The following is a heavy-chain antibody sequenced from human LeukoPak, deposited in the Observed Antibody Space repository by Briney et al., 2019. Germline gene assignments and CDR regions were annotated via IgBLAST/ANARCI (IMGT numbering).Heavy chain of an antibody. CDR3: ARVRGYSRDY. D-gene: IGHD6-13*01. Sequence: KPGGSLRLSCSASGFTFSSYTMNWVRQAPGKGLDWVSSISSSSTHIFYADSVKGRFTISRDNAKNSLYLQMSTLTAEDTAVYYCARVRGYSRDYWGRGTLVTVSS. CDR1: GFTFSSYT. CDR2: ISSSSTHI. V-gene: IGHV3-21*01. J-gene: IGHJ4*02.